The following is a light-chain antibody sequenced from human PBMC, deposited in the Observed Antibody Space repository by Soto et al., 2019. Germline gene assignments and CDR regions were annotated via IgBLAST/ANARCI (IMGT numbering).Light chain of an antibody. V-gene: IGKV3-20*01. CDR2: GAS. CDR1: QSVSSSY. CDR3: QQYGSSPFS. J-gene: IGKJ3*01. Sequence: EIVLTQSPGTLSLSPGERATLSCRASQSVSSSYLAWYQQKPGQAPRLLIYGASSRATGIPDRFSGSGSGTDFTLTIGRLEPEDFAVYYCQQYGSSPFSFGPGPKVDIK.